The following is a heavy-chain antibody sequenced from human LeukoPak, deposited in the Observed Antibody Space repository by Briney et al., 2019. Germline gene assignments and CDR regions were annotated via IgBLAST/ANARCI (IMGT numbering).Heavy chain of an antibody. V-gene: IGHV1-46*01. CDR3: AREQSGYSSSWLDY. D-gene: IGHD6-13*01. Sequence: ASGKVSCKASGYTFTSYYMHWVRQAPGQGVEWMGIINPSGGSTSYAQKFQGRVTMTRDTSTSTVYMELTSLRSEATAVYYCAREQSGYSSSWLDYWGQGTLVTVSS. CDR1: GYTFTSYY. CDR2: INPSGGST. J-gene: IGHJ4*02.